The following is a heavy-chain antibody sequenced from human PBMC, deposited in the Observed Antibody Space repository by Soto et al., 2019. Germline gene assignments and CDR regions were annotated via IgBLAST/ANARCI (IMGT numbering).Heavy chain of an antibody. D-gene: IGHD2-15*01. CDR1: GFTFSSYA. V-gene: IGHV3-23*01. CDR3: AKSIVVVVAARVY. CDR2: ISGSGGST. Sequence: GGSLRLSCAASGFTFSSYAMSWVRQAPGKGLERVSAISGSGGSTYYADSVKGRFTISRDNSKNTLYLQMNSLRAEDTAVYYCAKSIVVVVAARVYWGQGTLVTVSS. J-gene: IGHJ4*02.